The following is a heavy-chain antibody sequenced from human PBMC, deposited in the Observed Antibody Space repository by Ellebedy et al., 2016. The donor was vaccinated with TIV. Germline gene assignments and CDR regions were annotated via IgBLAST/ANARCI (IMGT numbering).Heavy chain of an antibody. CDR2: ITGGGSNT. CDR1: GFTFDSYA. V-gene: IGHV3-23*01. D-gene: IGHD6-19*01. J-gene: IGHJ4*02. Sequence: GGSLRFSXAASGFTFDSYAMNWVRQAPGKGLEWVSGITGGGSNTYYADSVRGRFTISRDNSRNSLFLQMNSLRVEDTAVYYCAKTRYGSGWYYFAYWGQGALVTVSS. CDR3: AKTRYGSGWYYFAY.